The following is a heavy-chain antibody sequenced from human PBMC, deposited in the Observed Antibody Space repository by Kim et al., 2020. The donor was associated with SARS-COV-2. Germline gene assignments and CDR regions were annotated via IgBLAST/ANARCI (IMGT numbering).Heavy chain of an antibody. J-gene: IGHJ4*02. CDR2: INPNSGGT. D-gene: IGHD2-15*01. CDR1: GYTFTGYY. CDR3: ASYCSGGSCYTSGFDY. V-gene: IGHV1-2*06. Sequence: ASVKVSCKASGYTFTGYYMHWVRQAPGQGLEWMGRINPNSGGTNYAQKFQGRVTMTRDTSISTAYMELSRLRSDDTAVYYCASYCSGGSCYTSGFDYWGQGTLVTVSS.